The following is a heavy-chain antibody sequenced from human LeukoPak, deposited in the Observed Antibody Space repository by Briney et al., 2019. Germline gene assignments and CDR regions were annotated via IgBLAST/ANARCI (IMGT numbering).Heavy chain of an antibody. CDR3: AREMVRGIMDV. J-gene: IGHJ6*03. D-gene: IGHD3-10*01. V-gene: IGHV3-21*01. Sequence: GGPLRLPCAASRFTYSRYTMNWVRGAPGKGLEWVSSISSSSSHIYYAESVKGRFTMSRDNSKNTLYLQMNSLRAEDTAVYYCAREMVRGIMDVWGKGTTVTISS. CDR1: RFTYSRYT. CDR2: ISSSSSHI.